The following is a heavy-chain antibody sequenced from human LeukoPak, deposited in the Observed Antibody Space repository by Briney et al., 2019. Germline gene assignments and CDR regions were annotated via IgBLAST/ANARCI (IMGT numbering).Heavy chain of an antibody. J-gene: IGHJ4*02. CDR1: GFTFSTYA. CDR3: ARGEQDMATMSIDY. Sequence: GGSLRLSCAVSGFTFSTYAMNWVRQAPGNGLEWISYSSSGSSTIYYADSVKGRFTISRDNAKNSLYLQMHSLRAEDTAVYYCARGEQDMATMSIDYWGQGALVTVSS. V-gene: IGHV3-48*04. CDR2: SSSGSSTI. D-gene: IGHD5-24*01.